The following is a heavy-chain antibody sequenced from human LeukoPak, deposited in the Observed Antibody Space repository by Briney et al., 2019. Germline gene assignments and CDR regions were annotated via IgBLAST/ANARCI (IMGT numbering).Heavy chain of an antibody. V-gene: IGHV3-53*01. CDR2: IYSDGST. CDR3: TTALRLAYYYYYMDV. CDR1: GFTVSSNY. D-gene: IGHD1-1*01. Sequence: GGSLRLSCAASGFTVSSNYMSWVRQAPGKGLEWVSVIYSDGSTYYEDSVKGRFTISRDNSKNTLSLQMNSLKTEDTAVYYCTTALRLAYYYYYMDVWGKGTTVTISS. J-gene: IGHJ6*03.